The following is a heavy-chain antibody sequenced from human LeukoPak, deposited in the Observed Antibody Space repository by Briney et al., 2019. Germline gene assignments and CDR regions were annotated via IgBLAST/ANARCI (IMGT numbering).Heavy chain of an antibody. Sequence: PSETLSLTCTVSGGSISSGSYYWSWIRQPAGKGLEWIGRIYTSGSTNYNPSLKSRVTISVDTSKNQFSLKLSSVTAADTAVYYCARDHFVEYYYDSSGPNWFDPWGQGTLVTVSS. V-gene: IGHV4-61*02. J-gene: IGHJ5*02. CDR1: GGSISSGSYY. CDR2: IYTSGST. CDR3: ARDHFVEYYYDSSGPNWFDP. D-gene: IGHD3-22*01.